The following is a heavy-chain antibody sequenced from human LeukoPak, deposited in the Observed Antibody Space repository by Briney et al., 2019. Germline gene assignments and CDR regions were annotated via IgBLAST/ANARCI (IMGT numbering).Heavy chain of an antibody. J-gene: IGHJ4*02. D-gene: IGHD2-15*01. V-gene: IGHV3-74*01. CDR1: GFTFSNFW. CDR2: INNDGSDT. CDR3: ARDIATTPVY. Sequence: GGPLRLSCAASGFTFSNFWMHWVRQGPGKGLVWVSRINNDGSDTTYADSVKGRFTISRDNAKNTVYLQMNSLRAEDTAVYFCARDIATTPVYWGQGTLVTVSS.